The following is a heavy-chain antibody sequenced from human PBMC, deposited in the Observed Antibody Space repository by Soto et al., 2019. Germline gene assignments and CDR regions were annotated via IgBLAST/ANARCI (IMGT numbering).Heavy chain of an antibody. Sequence: QLRLQESGSGLVKPSETLSLTCAVSGDSISSGGFSWSWIRQPPGKGLEWIGYIYHSGSAYYTPSLKSRVTMSVDRSKNQFSLKLSSVTAADTAVYYCAGSSGSYWGFDPWGQGILVTVSS. J-gene: IGHJ5*02. V-gene: IGHV4-30-2*01. CDR2: IYHSGSA. CDR1: GDSISSGGFS. D-gene: IGHD1-26*01. CDR3: AGSSGSYWGFDP.